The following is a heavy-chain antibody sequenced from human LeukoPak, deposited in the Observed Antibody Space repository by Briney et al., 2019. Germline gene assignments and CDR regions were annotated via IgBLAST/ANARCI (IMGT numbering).Heavy chain of an antibody. V-gene: IGHV3-7*01. D-gene: IGHD5-12*01. CDR2: LHADGIEK. Sequence: GGSLRLSCAASGFALSGYWMSWVRQAPGKGLEWVARLHADGIEKYFVDSVKGRFTISRDNAKNSLYLQMNSLRLDDTAVYYCARGGYSFDYLGQGPLVTVS. CDR3: ARGGYSFDY. J-gene: IGHJ4*02. CDR1: GFALSGYW.